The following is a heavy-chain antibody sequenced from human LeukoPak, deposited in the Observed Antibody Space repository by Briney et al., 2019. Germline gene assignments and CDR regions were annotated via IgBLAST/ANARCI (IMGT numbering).Heavy chain of an antibody. Sequence: PSETLSLTCTVSGGSISSSSYYWGWIRQPPGKGLEWIGRIYTSGSTNYNPSLKSRVTISVDTSKNQFSLKLSSVTAADTAVYYCASGYGGNINWFDPWGQGTLVTVSS. CDR1: GGSISSSSYY. J-gene: IGHJ5*02. CDR2: IYTSGST. V-gene: IGHV4-39*07. CDR3: ASGYGGNINWFDP. D-gene: IGHD4-23*01.